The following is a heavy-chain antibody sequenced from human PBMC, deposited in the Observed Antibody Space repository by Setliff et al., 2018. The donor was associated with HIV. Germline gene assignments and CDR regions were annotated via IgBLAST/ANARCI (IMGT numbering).Heavy chain of an antibody. CDR3: ARDGPVAAAGTEGPWSDP. V-gene: IGHV1-69*13. Sequence: GASVKVSCKASGGTFSSYAISWVRQAPGQGLEWMGGIIPIFGTANYAEKFQGIVTITADESTSTAYMELSSMRSEDTAVYYCARDGPVAAAGTEGPWSDPWGQGTLVTVSS. D-gene: IGHD6-13*01. CDR1: GGTFSSYA. J-gene: IGHJ5*02. CDR2: IIPIFGTA.